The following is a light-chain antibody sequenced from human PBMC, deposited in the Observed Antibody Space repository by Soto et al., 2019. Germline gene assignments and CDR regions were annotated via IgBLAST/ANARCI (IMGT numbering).Light chain of an antibody. Sequence: QSALTQPASVSGSPGQSITISCTGTSSDVGGYNYVSWYQQHPGKAPKLMIYEVSNRPSGVSNRFSGSKSGNTASLTISGIQAEDEADYYCSSYTSSSTRVFGVGTKLTVL. CDR3: SSYTSSSTRV. CDR2: EVS. CDR1: SSDVGGYNY. V-gene: IGLV2-14*01. J-gene: IGLJ3*02.